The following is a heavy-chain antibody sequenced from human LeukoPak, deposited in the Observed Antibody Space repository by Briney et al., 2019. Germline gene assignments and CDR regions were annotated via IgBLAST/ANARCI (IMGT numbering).Heavy chain of an antibody. Sequence: GASVSVSCKASGYTFTGYYMHWVRQAPGQGLEWMGWINPNSGGTNYAQKFQGRVTMTRDTSISTAYMELSRLRSDDTAVYYCARGHIAAAGKEIFDYWGQGTLVTVSS. J-gene: IGHJ4*02. CDR1: GYTFTGYY. CDR2: INPNSGGT. V-gene: IGHV1-2*02. CDR3: ARGHIAAAGKEIFDY. D-gene: IGHD6-13*01.